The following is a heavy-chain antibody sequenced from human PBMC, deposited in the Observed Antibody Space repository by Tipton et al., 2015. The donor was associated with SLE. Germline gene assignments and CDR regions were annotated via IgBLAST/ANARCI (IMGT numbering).Heavy chain of an antibody. CDR3: ARVRVVPAATNYYYYGMDV. J-gene: IGHJ6*02. CDR2: INSDGSST. CDR1: GFTFSSYW. D-gene: IGHD2-2*01. Sequence: SLRFSCAASGFTFSSYWMHWVRQAPGKGLVWVSRINSDGSSTSYADSVKGRFTISRDNAKNTLYLQMNSLRAEDTAVYYCARVRVVPAATNYYYYGMDVWGQGTTVTVSS. V-gene: IGHV3-74*01.